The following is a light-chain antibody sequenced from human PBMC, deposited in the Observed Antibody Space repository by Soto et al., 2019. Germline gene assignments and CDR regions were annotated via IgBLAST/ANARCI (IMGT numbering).Light chain of an antibody. CDR1: QNIDNY. J-gene: IGKJ4*01. V-gene: IGKV1-39*01. CDR2: ATS. Sequence: DIQMTQSPSSLSASLGDRVTITCRASQNIDNYLNWYQQKPGKAPKLLIYATSTLQSGVPSRFSGSGSWTEFTLTISSLQAEDFATYFCQESYTTPAVSFGGGTKVEIK. CDR3: QESYTTPAVS.